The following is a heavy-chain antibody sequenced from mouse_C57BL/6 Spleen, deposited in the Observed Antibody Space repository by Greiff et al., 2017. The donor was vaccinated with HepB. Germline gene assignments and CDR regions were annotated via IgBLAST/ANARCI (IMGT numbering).Heavy chain of an antibody. Sequence: DVMLVESGGDLVKPGGSLKLSCAASGFTFSSYGMSWVRQTPDKRLEWVATISSGGSYTYYPDSVKGRFTISRDNAKNTLYLQLSSLKSEDTAMYYCARHRSYYDYVDAMDYWGQGTSVTVSS. CDR2: ISSGGSYT. CDR1: GFTFSSYG. CDR3: ARHRSYYDYVDAMDY. D-gene: IGHD2-4*01. J-gene: IGHJ4*01. V-gene: IGHV5-6*02.